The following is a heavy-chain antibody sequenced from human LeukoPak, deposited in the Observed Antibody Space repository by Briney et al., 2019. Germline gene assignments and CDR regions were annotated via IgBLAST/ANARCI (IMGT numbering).Heavy chain of an antibody. V-gene: IGHV4-30-2*01. Sequence: PSEALSLTCTVSGGSISSSSYYWSWIRQPPGKGLEWIGYIYHSGSTYYNPSLKSRVTISVDRSKNQFSLKLSSVTAADTAVYYCARDATSLFDPWGQGTLVTVSS. CDR1: GGSISSSSYY. CDR2: IYHSGST. CDR3: ARDATSLFDP. J-gene: IGHJ5*02.